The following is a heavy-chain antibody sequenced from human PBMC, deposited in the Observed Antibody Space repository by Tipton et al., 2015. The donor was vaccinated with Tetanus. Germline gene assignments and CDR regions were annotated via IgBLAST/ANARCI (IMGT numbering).Heavy chain of an antibody. CDR1: GYTFTGYY. V-gene: IGHV1-2*02. CDR3: ARDRGDYIYYGMDV. D-gene: IGHD3-22*01. CDR2: IDPNSGGT. Sequence: QLVQSGAEMKKPGASVKVSCKASGYTFTGYYIYWVRQAPGQGLEWMGWIDPNSGGTVYAQKFQGRVTMTRDTSISTAYMGLRSLRFGDTAVYYCARDRGDYIYYGMDVWGPGTTVTVS. J-gene: IGHJ6*02.